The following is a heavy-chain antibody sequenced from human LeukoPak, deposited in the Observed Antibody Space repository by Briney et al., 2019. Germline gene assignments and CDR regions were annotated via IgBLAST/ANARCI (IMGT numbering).Heavy chain of an antibody. CDR1: GFTVSSNY. D-gene: IGHD5-24*01. CDR2: ISGSGSST. CDR3: AKDRARWLQPFDY. Sequence: GGSLRLSCAASGFTVSSNYMSWVRQAPGKGLEWVSAISGSGSSTYYADSVKGRFTISRDNSKNTLFLQMNSLRAEDTAIYYCAKDRARWLQPFDYWGQGTLVTVSS. V-gene: IGHV3-23*01. J-gene: IGHJ4*02.